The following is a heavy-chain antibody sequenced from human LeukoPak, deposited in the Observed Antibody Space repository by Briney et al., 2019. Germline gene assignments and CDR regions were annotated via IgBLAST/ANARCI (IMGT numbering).Heavy chain of an antibody. CDR2: ISNSGSII. CDR3: ARAVSADTAMVYFDY. J-gene: IGHJ4*02. Sequence: PGGSLRLSCAASGFTFSSYTMNWVRQAPGKGLEWVSYISNSGSIIYYADSVKGRFTVSRDNAKDSLYLQMNSLRAEDTAVYYCARAVSADTAMVYFDYWGQGTLVTVSS. V-gene: IGHV3-48*04. D-gene: IGHD5-18*01. CDR1: GFTFSSYT.